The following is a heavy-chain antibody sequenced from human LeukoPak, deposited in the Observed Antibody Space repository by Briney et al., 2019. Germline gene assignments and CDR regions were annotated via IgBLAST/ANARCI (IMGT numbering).Heavy chain of an antibody. D-gene: IGHD3-22*01. CDR1: GGSISSSSYY. CDR3: ARRSKGIIVITDFQH. CDR2: IYYSGNT. J-gene: IGHJ1*01. Sequence: SETLSLTCTVSGGSISSSSYYWGWIRQPPGKGLEWIGSIYYSGNTYYSPSLKSRVTISVDTSKNQFSLKLSSVTAADTAVYYCARRSKGIIVITDFQHWGQGTLVTISS. V-gene: IGHV4-39*01.